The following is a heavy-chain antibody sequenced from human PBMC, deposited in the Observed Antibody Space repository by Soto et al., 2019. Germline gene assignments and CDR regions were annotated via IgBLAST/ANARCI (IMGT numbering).Heavy chain of an antibody. CDR1: GASVSTSSYY. Sequence: QLQLQESGPGLVKPSETLSLICSVSGASVSTSSYYWGWIRQPPGKGLEWIGSVYYSGSTYFNPSLKSRVTISIDTSKNQVSLKLTSVTAADTAVYYCARRRHAGLDYWGQGTLVTVSS. CDR2: VYYSGST. CDR3: ARRRHAGLDY. V-gene: IGHV4-39*01. J-gene: IGHJ4*02.